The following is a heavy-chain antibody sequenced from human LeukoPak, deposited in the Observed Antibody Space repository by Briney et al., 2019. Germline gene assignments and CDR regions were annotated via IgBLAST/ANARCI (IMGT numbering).Heavy chain of an antibody. J-gene: IGHJ6*03. CDR3: AREYVVPAAMKDYYYYYMDV. Sequence: SETLSLTCTVSGGSISSYYWSWIRQPAGKGLEWIGRIYTSGSTNYNPSLKSRVTISVDTSKNQFSLKLSSVTAADTAVYYCAREYVVPAAMKDYYYYYMDVWGKGTTVTVSS. D-gene: IGHD2-2*01. CDR2: IYTSGST. V-gene: IGHV4-4*07. CDR1: GGSISSYY.